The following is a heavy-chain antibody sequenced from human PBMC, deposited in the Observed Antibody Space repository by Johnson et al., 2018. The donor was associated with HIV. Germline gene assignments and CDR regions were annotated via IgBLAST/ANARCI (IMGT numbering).Heavy chain of an antibody. D-gene: IGHD3-10*01. V-gene: IGHV3-30*19. J-gene: IGHJ3*02. CDR3: ARTRHYYEAFDI. CDR2: IWYDGSNK. Sequence: QVQLVESGGGVVQPGRSLRLSCAASGFTFSDYGMHWVRQAPGKGLEWVAVIWYDGSNKYYADSVKGRFTISRDNSKNTLYLQMNSLRAEDTAVYYCARTRHYYEAFDIWGQGTMVTVSS. CDR1: GFTFSDYG.